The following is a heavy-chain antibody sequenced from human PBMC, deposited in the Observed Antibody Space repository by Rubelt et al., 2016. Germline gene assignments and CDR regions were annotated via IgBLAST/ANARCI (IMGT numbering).Heavy chain of an antibody. CDR3: ARVGDHDY. CDR2: IYYGGST. Sequence: GQLQESGPGLVKPSQTLSLTCTVSRGSLSSGGRYWSWIRQHPEKGLEWIGYIYYGGSTQYNPSLKSRVSISVDTSKNQFSLKLRSVTAADTAVYYCARVGDHDYWGQGTLVTVSS. V-gene: IGHV4-31*03. D-gene: IGHD3-10*01. J-gene: IGHJ4*02. CDR1: RGSLSSGGRY.